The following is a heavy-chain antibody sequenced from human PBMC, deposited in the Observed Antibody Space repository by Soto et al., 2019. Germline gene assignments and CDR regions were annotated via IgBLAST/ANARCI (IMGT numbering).Heavy chain of an antibody. J-gene: IGHJ4*02. D-gene: IGHD3-3*01. CDR3: ARGCYDFWSGYYCDY. CDR1: GGSFSGYY. CDR2: INHSGST. V-gene: IGHV4-34*01. Sequence: SETLSLTCAVYGGSFSGYYCSWIRQPPGKGLEWIGEINHSGSTNYNPSLKSRVTISVDTSKNQFSLKLSSVTAADTAVYYCARGCYDFWSGYYCDYWGQGTLVTVSS.